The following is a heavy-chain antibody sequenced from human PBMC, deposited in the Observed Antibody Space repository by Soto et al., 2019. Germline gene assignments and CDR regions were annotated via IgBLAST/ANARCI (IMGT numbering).Heavy chain of an antibody. CDR2: ISFDGSEK. CDR1: GFTFIAYS. J-gene: IGHJ5*02. CDR3: ARAPTSCSGARCNSVGWFDP. V-gene: IGHV3-30-3*01. D-gene: IGHD2-15*01. Sequence: QVQLVESGGGVVQPGRSLRLSCAASGFTFIAYSMHWVRQAPGKGLEWLAVISFDGSEKHYAHSVKGRCTISRDNSNNTLYLQMNSLRDDDTAIYYCARAPTSCSGARCNSVGWFDPWGQGTLVIVSS.